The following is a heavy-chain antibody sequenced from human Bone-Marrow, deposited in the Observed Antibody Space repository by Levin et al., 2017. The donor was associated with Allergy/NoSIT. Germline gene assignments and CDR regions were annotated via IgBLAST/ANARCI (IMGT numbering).Heavy chain of an antibody. V-gene: IGHV3-53*01. D-gene: IGHD6-13*01. CDR2: IFRGGST. CDR1: GFTVSSNC. Sequence: GESLKISCAASGFTVSSNCMSWVRQAPGKGLEWVLVIFRGGSTYYADSVKGRFTISRDDSKNTLYLQMNSLRAEDTAVYYCARYYIAAATAYYFDYWGQGTLVTVSS. J-gene: IGHJ4*02. CDR3: ARYYIAAATAYYFDY.